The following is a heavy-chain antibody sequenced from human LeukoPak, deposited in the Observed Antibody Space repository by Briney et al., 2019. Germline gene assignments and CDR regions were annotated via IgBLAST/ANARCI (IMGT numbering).Heavy chain of an antibody. CDR2: IKQDGSEK. Sequence: GGSLRLSCAASGFTFSSYWMSRVRQAPGKGLEWVANIKQDGSEKYYVDSVKGRFTISRDNAKNSLYLQMNSLRAEDTAVYYCARTDYSGYFDYWGQGTLVTVSS. CDR3: ARTDYSGYFDY. CDR1: GFTFSSYW. J-gene: IGHJ4*02. D-gene: IGHD2-21*01. V-gene: IGHV3-7*01.